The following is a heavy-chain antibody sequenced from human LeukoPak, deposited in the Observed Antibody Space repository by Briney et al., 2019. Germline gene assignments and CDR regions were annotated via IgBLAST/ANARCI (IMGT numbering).Heavy chain of an antibody. CDR3: ARDSSGYYLY. J-gene: IGHJ4*02. V-gene: IGHV3-53*01. CDR1: GFTVSSNY. Sequence: GGSLRLSCAASGFTVSSNYMSWVRQAPGKGLEWVSVIYSGGSTYYAESVKGRFTISRDNSKNTLYLQMNSLRAEDTAVYYCARDSSGYYLYWGQGTLVTVSS. CDR2: IYSGGST. D-gene: IGHD3-22*01.